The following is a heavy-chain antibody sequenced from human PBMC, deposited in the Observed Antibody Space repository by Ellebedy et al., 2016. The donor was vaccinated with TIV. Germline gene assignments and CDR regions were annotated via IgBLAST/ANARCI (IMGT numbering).Heavy chain of an antibody. V-gene: IGHV3-7*01. CDR1: GFTFSSYW. D-gene: IGHD3-10*01. J-gene: IGHJ6*02. Sequence: GESLKISXAASGFTFSSYWMSWVRQAPGKGLEWVANIKQDGSEKYYVDSVKGRFTISRDNAKNSLYLQMNSLRAEDTAVYYCARGRIAMVRMEPYYYGMDVWGQGTTVTVSS. CDR2: IKQDGSEK. CDR3: ARGRIAMVRMEPYYYGMDV.